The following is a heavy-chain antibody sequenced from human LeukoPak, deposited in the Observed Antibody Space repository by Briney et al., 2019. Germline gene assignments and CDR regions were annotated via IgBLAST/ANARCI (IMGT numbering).Heavy chain of an antibody. Sequence: SETLSLTCAVSGASISSSNYCWGWVRQSPGKGLEWIGNIYSSGNTYYNASLKSRVTMYIDTSKNQFSLKLSSVTAADTAMYYCARGYSSSSGKKERKYYYYMDVWGKGTTVTVSS. CDR3: ARGYSSSSGKKERKYYYYMDV. CDR1: GASISSSNYC. D-gene: IGHD6-6*01. J-gene: IGHJ6*03. V-gene: IGHV4-39*01. CDR2: IYSSGNT.